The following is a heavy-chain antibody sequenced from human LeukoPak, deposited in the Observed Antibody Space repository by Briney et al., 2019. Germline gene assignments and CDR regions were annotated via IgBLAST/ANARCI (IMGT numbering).Heavy chain of an antibody. Sequence: TLSLTCAVSGGSISSGGYSWSWIQQPPGKGLEWIGYIYHSGSTYYNPSLKSRVTISVDRSKNQFSLKLSSVTAADTAVYYCARGYSRIIDYWGQGTLVTVSS. V-gene: IGHV4-30-2*01. CDR1: GGSISSGGYS. CDR2: IYHSGST. CDR3: ARGYSRIIDY. J-gene: IGHJ4*02. D-gene: IGHD1-14*01.